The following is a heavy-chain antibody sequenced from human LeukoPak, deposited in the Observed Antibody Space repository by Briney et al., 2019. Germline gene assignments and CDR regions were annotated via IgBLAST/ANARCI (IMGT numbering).Heavy chain of an antibody. D-gene: IGHD1-7*01. Sequence: PGGSLRLSCAASGFTFSSYAMSWVRQAPGKGLEWVSAISSGGGSTYYADSVKGRFTVSRDNSKNTLYLQLNSLRAEDTAVYYCAKRQTGTYDYWGQGTLVTVSS. CDR2: ISSGGGST. J-gene: IGHJ4*02. V-gene: IGHV3-23*01. CDR3: AKRQTGTYDY. CDR1: GFTFSSYA.